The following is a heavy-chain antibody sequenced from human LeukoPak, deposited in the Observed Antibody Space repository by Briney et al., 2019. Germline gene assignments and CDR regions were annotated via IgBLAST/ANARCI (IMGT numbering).Heavy chain of an antibody. D-gene: IGHD1-20*01. CDR1: GFTFSSYA. J-gene: IGHJ6*02. CDR3: AKGGILQNYYYGMDV. Sequence: GGSLRLSCAASGFTFSSYAMHWVRQAPGKGLEWVAVISYDGSNKYYADSVKGRFTISRDNSKNTLYLQMNSLRAEDTAVYYCAKGGILQNYYYGMDVWGQGTTVTVSS. V-gene: IGHV3-30*04. CDR2: ISYDGSNK.